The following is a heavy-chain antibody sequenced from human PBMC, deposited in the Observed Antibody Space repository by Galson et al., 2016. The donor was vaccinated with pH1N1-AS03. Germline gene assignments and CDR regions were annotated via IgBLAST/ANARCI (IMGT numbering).Heavy chain of an antibody. CDR3: PRGVVDCSGPACSGTLRFDP. CDR2: MNPGSGNT. V-gene: IGHV1-8*03. Sequence: SVKVSCKASGYTFTTYDINWVRQAPGQGLEWMGWMNPGSGNTGYAPSFQGRVTITRDTSISTAYMERSSLRSEDTAVYYCPRGVVDCSGPACSGTLRFDPWGQGTLVTVSS. D-gene: IGHD2-15*01. CDR1: GYTFTTYD. J-gene: IGHJ5*02.